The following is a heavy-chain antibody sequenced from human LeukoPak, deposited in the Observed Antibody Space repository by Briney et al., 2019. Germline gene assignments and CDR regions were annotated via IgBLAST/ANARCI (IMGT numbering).Heavy chain of an antibody. CDR1: GGSISSGDYY. CDR3: ARVNTMIVVVITTGWFDP. D-gene: IGHD3-22*01. CDR2: IYYSGST. J-gene: IGHJ5*02. V-gene: IGHV4-30-4*08. Sequence: PSETLSLTCTVSGGSISSGDYYWSWIRQPPGKGLEWIGYIYYSGSTYYNPSLKSRVTISVDTSKNQFSLKLSSVTAADTAVYYCARVNTMIVVVITTGWFDPWGQGTLVTVSS.